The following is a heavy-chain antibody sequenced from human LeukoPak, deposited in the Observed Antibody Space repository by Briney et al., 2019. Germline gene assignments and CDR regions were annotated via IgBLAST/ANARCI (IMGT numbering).Heavy chain of an antibody. J-gene: IGHJ4*02. V-gene: IGHV4-39*07. CDR1: GVSISSGSYY. Sequence: SQTLSLTCTVSGVSISSGSYYWGWIRQPPGKGLEWIGSIYYSGSTYYNPSLKSRVTISVDTSKNQFSLKLSSVTAADTAVYYCARQPVAAFFDYWGQGTLVTVSP. D-gene: IGHD6-19*01. CDR3: ARQPVAAFFDY. CDR2: IYYSGST.